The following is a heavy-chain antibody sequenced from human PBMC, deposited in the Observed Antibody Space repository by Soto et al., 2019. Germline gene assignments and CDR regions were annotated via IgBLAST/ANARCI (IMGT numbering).Heavy chain of an antibody. Sequence: GGSLRLSCAASGFTFSSYAMSWVRQAPGKGLEWVSAISGSGGSTYYADSVKGRFTISRDNSKNTLYLQMNSLRAEDTAVYYCAKDGAEDTAMVTFRGSVFDYWGQGTLVTVSS. CDR3: AKDGAEDTAMVTFRGSVFDY. J-gene: IGHJ4*02. D-gene: IGHD5-18*01. V-gene: IGHV3-23*01. CDR2: ISGSGGST. CDR1: GFTFSSYA.